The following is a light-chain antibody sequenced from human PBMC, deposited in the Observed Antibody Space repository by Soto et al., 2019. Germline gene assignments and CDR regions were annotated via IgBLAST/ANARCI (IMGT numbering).Light chain of an antibody. CDR3: QQYGNSPIT. J-gene: IGKJ5*01. Sequence: EVVLTQSPGTLSLSPWERATLSCRASQTVSSYLAWYQQKAGQAPRPLIYDASNRAPGIPDRFSGSGSGTDFTLTISRLEPEDFAVYYCQQYGNSPITFGQGTRLEIK. CDR2: DAS. V-gene: IGKV3-20*01. CDR1: QTVSSY.